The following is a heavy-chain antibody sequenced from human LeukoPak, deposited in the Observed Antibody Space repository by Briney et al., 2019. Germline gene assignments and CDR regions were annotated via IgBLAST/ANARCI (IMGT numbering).Heavy chain of an antibody. CDR1: GGSFSGYY. D-gene: IGHD5-18*01. CDR3: ARAGYSLDAFDI. CDR2: INHSGST. V-gene: IGHV4-34*01. Sequence: PSETLSLTCAVYGGSFSGYYWSWIRQPPGKGLEWIGEINHSGSTNYNPSLKSRVTISVDTSKNQFSLKLSSVTAADTAVYYCARAGYSLDAFDIWGQGTMVTVSS. J-gene: IGHJ3*02.